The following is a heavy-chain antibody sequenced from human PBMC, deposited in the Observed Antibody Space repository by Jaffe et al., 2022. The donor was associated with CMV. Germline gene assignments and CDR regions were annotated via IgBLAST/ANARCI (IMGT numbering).Heavy chain of an antibody. CDR1: GGSISSYY. J-gene: IGHJ4*02. CDR3: ARGDYDYPR. Sequence: QVQLQESGPGLVKPSETLSLTCTVSGGSISSYYWSWIRQPPGKGLEWIGYIYYSGSTNYNPSLKSRVTISVDTSKNQFSLKLSSVTAADTAVYYCARGDYDYPRWGQGTLVTVSS. CDR2: IYYSGST. D-gene: IGHD3-16*01. V-gene: IGHV4-59*01.